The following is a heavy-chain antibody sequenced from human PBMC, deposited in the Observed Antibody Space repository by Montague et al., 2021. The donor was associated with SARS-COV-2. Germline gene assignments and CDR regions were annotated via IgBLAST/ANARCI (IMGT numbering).Heavy chain of an antibody. Sequence: PALVKPTQTLTLTCTFSGFSLTTSAMCVSWIRQPPGKAPEWLARIDWDDDKHYSASLKTRLTISEDTSKNHVVLTMTNMDPVDTATYYCAAHRITGWAFDYWGQGTLVTVSS. CDR1: GFSLTTSAMC. CDR2: IDWDDDK. CDR3: AAHRITGWAFDY. J-gene: IGHJ4*02. D-gene: IGHD1-20*01. V-gene: IGHV2-70*11.